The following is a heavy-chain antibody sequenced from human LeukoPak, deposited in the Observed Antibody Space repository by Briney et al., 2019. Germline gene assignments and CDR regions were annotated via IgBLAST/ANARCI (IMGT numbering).Heavy chain of an antibody. Sequence: SETLSLTCTVSGGSISSYYWSWIRHPPGKGLEWIGYITYSWSPTYNPSLSSRVTILVDTSKNQFSLELSSVTAADTAVYYCATTVRAYYSYGMDVWGQGTTVSVS. CDR2: ITYSWSP. CDR3: ATTVRAYYSYGMDV. V-gene: IGHV4-59*01. J-gene: IGHJ6*02. CDR1: GGSISSYY. D-gene: IGHD1-26*01.